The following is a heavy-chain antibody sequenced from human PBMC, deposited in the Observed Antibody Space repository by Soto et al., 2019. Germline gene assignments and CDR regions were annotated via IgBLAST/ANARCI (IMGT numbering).Heavy chain of an antibody. D-gene: IGHD6-13*01. Sequence: SETLSLTCAVYGGSFSGYYWSWIRQPPGKGLEWIGEINHSGSTNYNPSLKSRVTISVDTSKNQFSLKLSSVTAADTAVYYCARGRGPLRPEGRRRYSSSKFDYWGQGTLVTVSS. CDR2: INHSGST. V-gene: IGHV4-34*01. J-gene: IGHJ4*02. CDR1: GGSFSGYY. CDR3: ARGRGPLRPEGRRRYSSSKFDY.